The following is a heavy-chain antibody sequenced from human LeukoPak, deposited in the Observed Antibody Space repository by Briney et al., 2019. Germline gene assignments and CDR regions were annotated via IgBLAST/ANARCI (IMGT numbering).Heavy chain of an antibody. CDR1: GFTFSSYA. V-gene: IGHV3-30-3*01. CDR3: ARGRVTGPSYWYFDL. D-gene: IGHD2-21*02. CDR2: ISYDGSNK. Sequence: PGRSLRLSCAASGFTFSSYAMHWVRQAPGKGLEWVAVISYDGSNKYYADSVKGRFTISRDNSKNTLYLQMNSLRAEDTAVYYCARGRVTGPSYWYFDLWGRGTLVTVSS. J-gene: IGHJ2*01.